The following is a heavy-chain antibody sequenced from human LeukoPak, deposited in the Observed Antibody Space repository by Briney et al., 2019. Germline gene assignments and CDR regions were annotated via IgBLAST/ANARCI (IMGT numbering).Heavy chain of an antibody. CDR2: ISWNSGSI. J-gene: IGHJ5*02. D-gene: IGHD1-26*01. CDR1: GFTFYDYA. Sequence: GGSPRLSCAASGFTFYDYAMHWVRQAPGKGLEWVSGISWNSGSIGYADSVKGRFTISRDNAKNSLYLQMDSLRAEDTALYYCAKFSGSQGLGPWGQGTLVTVSS. V-gene: IGHV3-9*01. CDR3: AKFSGSQGLGP.